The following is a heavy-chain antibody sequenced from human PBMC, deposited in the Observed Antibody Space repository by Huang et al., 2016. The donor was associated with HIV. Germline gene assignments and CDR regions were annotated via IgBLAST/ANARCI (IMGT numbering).Heavy chain of an antibody. CDR1: GYGFRSYW. CDR2: SYPRESET. D-gene: IGHD5-18*01. J-gene: IGHJ4*02. Sequence: EVLLVQSGAALKEPGESLKISCKASGYGFRSYWLGWVRQKPGKGLEWMGISYPRESETKYSPYFDGQVTISADKSTRTAYLQWESLKAPDTAIYFCARQVDGFRSHFDFWGQGTLVSVSS. V-gene: IGHV5-51*01. CDR3: ARQVDGFRSHFDF.